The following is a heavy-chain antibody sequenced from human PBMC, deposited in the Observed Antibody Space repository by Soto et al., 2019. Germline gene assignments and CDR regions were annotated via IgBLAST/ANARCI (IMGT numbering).Heavy chain of an antibody. V-gene: IGHV2-5*02. CDR1: GFSLNTFGVG. CDR3: ACRLSLVAFGY. Sequence: QITLKESGPTLVKPKQTLTLTCTFSGFSLNTFGVGVGWIRQPPGKALECLGAVYWDDDKRYSPSLKTMLSITKDSSKQQTLLTMTNMYPMDTDTYYVACRLSLVAFGYWGQGTMIAVTS. J-gene: IGHJ3*01. CDR2: VYWDDDK.